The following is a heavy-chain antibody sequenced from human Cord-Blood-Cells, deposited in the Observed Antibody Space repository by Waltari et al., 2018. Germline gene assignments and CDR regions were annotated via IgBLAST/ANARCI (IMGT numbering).Heavy chain of an antibody. CDR2: INPNSGGT. CDR1: GYTFTGYY. V-gene: IGHV1-2*02. CDR3: ASLNWGRLGIDAFDI. J-gene: IGHJ3*02. Sequence: GAEVKKPGASVKVSCKASGYTFTGYYMHWVRQAPGQGLEWMGWINPNSGGTNYAQKFQGRVTMTRDTSISTAYMELSRLRSDDTAVYYCASLNWGRLGIDAFDIWGQGTMVTVSS. D-gene: IGHD7-27*01.